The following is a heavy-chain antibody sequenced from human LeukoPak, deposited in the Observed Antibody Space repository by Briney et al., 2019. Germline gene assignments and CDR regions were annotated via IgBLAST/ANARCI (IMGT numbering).Heavy chain of an antibody. Sequence: PSETLSLTCPVSGGSVSSYYWGWIRQFPGKGLDFIGFTYHTATSNYNPSLKSRVSMSIDMSKNALYLNLSSVTAADTAIYYCARHSSGFYSPFFDFWGRGALVTVSS. J-gene: IGHJ4*02. V-gene: IGHV4-59*08. CDR2: TYHTATS. CDR1: GGSVSSYY. CDR3: ARHSSGFYSPFFDF. D-gene: IGHD6-19*01.